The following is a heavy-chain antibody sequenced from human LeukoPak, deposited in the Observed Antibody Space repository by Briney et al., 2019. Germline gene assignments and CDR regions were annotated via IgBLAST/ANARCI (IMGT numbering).Heavy chain of an antibody. Sequence: RGSLRLSCAASGFTFDDYAMHWVRQAPGKGLEWVSLITWDGGSTYYADSVKGRFTISRDNSKNSLYLQMNSLRPEDTALYYCAKDQDGDPYYYYMDVWGKGTTVTVSS. CDR3: AKDQDGDPYYYYMDV. CDR1: GFTFDDYA. D-gene: IGHD4-17*01. J-gene: IGHJ6*03. V-gene: IGHV3-43D*03. CDR2: ITWDGGST.